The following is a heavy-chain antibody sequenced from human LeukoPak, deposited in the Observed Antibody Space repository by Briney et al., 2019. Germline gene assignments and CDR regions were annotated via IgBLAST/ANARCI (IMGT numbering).Heavy chain of an antibody. D-gene: IGHD1-26*01. CDR1: GGSISSYY. CDR3: ARDGRFPPEVLPRYFDY. Sequence: SETLSLTCTVSGGSISSYYWSWIRQPPGKGLEWIGYIYYSGSTNYNPSLKRRATISVDTSKNQFSLKLSSVTAADTAVYYCARDGRFPPEVLPRYFDYWGQGTLVTVSS. CDR2: IYYSGST. V-gene: IGHV4-59*12. J-gene: IGHJ4*02.